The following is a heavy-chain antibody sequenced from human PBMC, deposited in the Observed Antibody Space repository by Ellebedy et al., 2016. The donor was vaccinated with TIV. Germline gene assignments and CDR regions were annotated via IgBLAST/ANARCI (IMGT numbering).Heavy chain of an antibody. V-gene: IGHV3-23*01. CDR2: ISKYGGTT. J-gene: IGHJ4*02. CDR1: GLTFRDYG. CDR3: ASLESYGFDQ. D-gene: IGHD3-16*01. Sequence: GGSLRLXXEVSGLTFRDYGMSWVRQAPGKGLEWVSSISKYGGTTHYAESVRGRFTISRDNSKSTLYLQMNSLRVEHTAVFYCASLESYGFDQWGQGTQVIVSS.